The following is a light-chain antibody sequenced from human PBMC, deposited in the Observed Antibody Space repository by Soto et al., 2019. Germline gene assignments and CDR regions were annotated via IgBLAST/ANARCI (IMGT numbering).Light chain of an antibody. J-gene: IGLJ1*01. Sequence: QSELTQAASVSGSPGQSITISCTGTSSDVGGYNYVSWYQQHPGKAPKLMIYDVSNRPSGVSNRFSGSKSGNTASLTISGLQAEDEADYYCSSYTSSSTPYVFGTGTKVTVL. CDR1: SSDVGGYNY. V-gene: IGLV2-14*01. CDR2: DVS. CDR3: SSYTSSSTPYV.